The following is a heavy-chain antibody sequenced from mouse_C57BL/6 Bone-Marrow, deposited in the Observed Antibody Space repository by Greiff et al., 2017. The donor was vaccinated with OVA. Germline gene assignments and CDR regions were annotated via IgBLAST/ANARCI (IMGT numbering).Heavy chain of an antibody. CDR3: ARGGWLLLWYFDV. J-gene: IGHJ1*03. V-gene: IGHV1-64*01. Sequence: QVQLQQPGAELVKPEASVKLSCKASGYTFTSYWMHWVKQRPGQGLEWIGMIHPNSGSTNYNEKFKSKATLTVDKSSSTAYMQLSSLTSEDSAVYYCARGGWLLLWYFDVWGTGTTVTVSS. CDR1: GYTFTSYW. CDR2: IHPNSGST. D-gene: IGHD2-3*01.